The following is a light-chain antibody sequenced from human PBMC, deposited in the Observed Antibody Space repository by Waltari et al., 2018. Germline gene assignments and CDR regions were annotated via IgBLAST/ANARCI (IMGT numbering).Light chain of an antibody. CDR2: GAL. V-gene: IGKV3-20*01. Sequence: EIVLTQSPGTLSLSPGERATLSCRASQSLNIAYVAWYQQKSCQSPRLLIYGALYRAPDSPDRFSGSGSGTDFTLTISRLEPEDCAIYYCQQYDTSPATFGQGTRLEIK. J-gene: IGKJ2*01. CDR1: QSLNIAY. CDR3: QQYDTSPAT.